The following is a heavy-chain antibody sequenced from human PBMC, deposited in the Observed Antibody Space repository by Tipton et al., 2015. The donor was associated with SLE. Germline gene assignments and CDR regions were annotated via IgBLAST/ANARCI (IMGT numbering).Heavy chain of an antibody. D-gene: IGHD2-2*01. V-gene: IGHV4-39*01. J-gene: IGHJ2*01. CDR2: MYYSGAT. CDR3: ARPKYQLLYFDL. CDR1: GGSISLSSYY. Sequence: TLSLTCTVSGGSISLSSYYWGWIRQPPGKGLEWIGNMYYSGATDYNPSLKSRVTISVDTSKNQFSLKLSSVTAADTAVYYCARPKYQLLYFDLWGRGTLVTVSS.